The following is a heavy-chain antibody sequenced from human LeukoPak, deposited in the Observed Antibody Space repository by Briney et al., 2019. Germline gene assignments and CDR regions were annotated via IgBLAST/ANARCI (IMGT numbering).Heavy chain of an antibody. CDR3: ARVGIAVAGTLAFDI. V-gene: IGHV4-61*10. CDR1: GGSISSGSYY. Sequence: SETLSLTCTVSGGSISSGSYYWSWIRQPAGKGLEWIGYIYYSGSTNYNPSLKSRVTISVDTSKNQFSLKLSSVTAADTAVYYCARVGIAVAGTLAFDIWGQGTMVTVSS. J-gene: IGHJ3*02. CDR2: IYYSGST. D-gene: IGHD6-19*01.